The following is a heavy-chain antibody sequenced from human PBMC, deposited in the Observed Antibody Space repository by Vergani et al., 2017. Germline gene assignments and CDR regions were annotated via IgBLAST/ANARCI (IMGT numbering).Heavy chain of an antibody. J-gene: IGHJ4*02. Sequence: QVQLVESGGGVVQRGGSLRLSCATSGFTLSNYDMQWIRQGPGKGLEFVAFIQFDGSNQYYADSVKGRFTLSRDVSKNTLYLQMNSLRTDDTATYYCAKHFGDWGSDDWGQGTQVIVSS. CDR2: IQFDGSNQ. CDR3: AKHFGDWGSDD. V-gene: IGHV3-30*02. D-gene: IGHD3-10*01. CDR1: GFTLSNYD.